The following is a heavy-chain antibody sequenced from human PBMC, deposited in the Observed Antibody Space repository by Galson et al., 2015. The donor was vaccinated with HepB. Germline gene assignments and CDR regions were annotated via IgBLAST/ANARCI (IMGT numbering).Heavy chain of an antibody. V-gene: IGHV2-5*01. Sequence: LVKPTQTLTLTCTFSGFSLRTSGVGVGWVRQSPGKALEWLAVIYWSDDKRYSPSLRSRLTITKDTFKKQVVLTMTNLDPMDTATYYCARNAGYSGSYYNYFDYWGQGTLVTVSS. CDR3: ARNAGYSGSYYNYFDY. J-gene: IGHJ4*02. CDR2: IYWSDDK. CDR1: GFSLRTSGVG. D-gene: IGHD1-26*01.